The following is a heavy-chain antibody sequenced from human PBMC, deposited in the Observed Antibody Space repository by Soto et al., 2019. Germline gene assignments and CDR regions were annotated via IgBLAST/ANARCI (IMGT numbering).Heavy chain of an antibody. J-gene: IGHJ4*02. D-gene: IGHD6-6*01. CDR3: ARVSSLAAWY. Sequence: GGSLRLSCAASGFTFSSYRISWVRQAPGKGLEWVANIKQDGSEKYYVDSVKGRFTISRDNAKNSLYLQMNSLRAEDTAVYYCARVSSLAAWYWGQGTLVTVSS. CDR2: IKQDGSEK. V-gene: IGHV3-7*05. CDR1: GFTFSSYR.